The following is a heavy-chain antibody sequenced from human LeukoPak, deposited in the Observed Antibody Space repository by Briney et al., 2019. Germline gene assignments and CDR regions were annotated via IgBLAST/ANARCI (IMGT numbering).Heavy chain of an antibody. V-gene: IGHV3-30*04. CDR1: GFTFSSYA. Sequence: PGRSLRLSCAASGFTFSSYAMHWVRQAPGKGLEWVAVISYDGSNKYYADSVKGRFTISRDNSKNTLYLQMNSLRAEDTAVYYCARDFGGSGSYYGGLDYWGQGTLVTVSS. CDR2: ISYDGSNK. J-gene: IGHJ4*02. CDR3: ARDFGGSGSYYGGLDY. D-gene: IGHD3-10*01.